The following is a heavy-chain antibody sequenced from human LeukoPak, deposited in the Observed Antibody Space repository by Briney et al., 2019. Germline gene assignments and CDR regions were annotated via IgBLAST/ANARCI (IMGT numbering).Heavy chain of an antibody. CDR3: ARGGMVRGVISNLDY. CDR2: IWYDGSNK. J-gene: IGHJ4*02. CDR1: GFTFSSYG. Sequence: LPGGSLRLSCAASGFTFSSYGMHWVRQAPGKGLEWVAVIWYDGSNKYYADSVKSRFTISRDNSKNTLYLQMNSLRAEDTAVYYCARGGMVRGVISNLDYWGQGTLVTVSS. V-gene: IGHV3-33*01. D-gene: IGHD3-10*01.